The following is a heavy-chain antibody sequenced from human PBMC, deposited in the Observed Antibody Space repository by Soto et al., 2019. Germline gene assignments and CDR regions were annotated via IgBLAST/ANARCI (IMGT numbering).Heavy chain of an antibody. CDR3: ATRGGSGYSSSWYYYYYYMDV. CDR2: ISGSGGST. Sequence: GGSLRLSCAASGFTFSSHAMSWVRQAPGKGLEWVSAISGSGGSTYYADSVKGRFTISRDNSKNTLYLQMNSLRAEDTAVYYCATRGGSGYSSSWYYYYYYMDVWGKGTTVTVSS. D-gene: IGHD6-13*01. J-gene: IGHJ6*03. CDR1: GFTFSSHA. V-gene: IGHV3-23*01.